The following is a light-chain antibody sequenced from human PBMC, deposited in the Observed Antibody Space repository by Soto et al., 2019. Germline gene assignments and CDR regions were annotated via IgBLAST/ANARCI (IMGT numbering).Light chain of an antibody. Sequence: XSVLAQPSSVSGSPGESITISCTGTSIDVGSYNLVSWYQQHPGKAPKLMIYEGSKRPSGVSNRFSGSKSGNTASLTISGLQAEDEADYYCCSYAGSSTLVFGTGTKVTVL. V-gene: IGLV2-23*01. J-gene: IGLJ1*01. CDR3: CSYAGSSTLV. CDR1: SIDVGSYNL. CDR2: EGS.